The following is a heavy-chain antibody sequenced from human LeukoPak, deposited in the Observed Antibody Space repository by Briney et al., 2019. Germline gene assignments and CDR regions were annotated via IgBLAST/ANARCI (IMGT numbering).Heavy chain of an antibody. CDR3: ARGERGDY. V-gene: IGHV3-48*03. D-gene: IGHD1-26*01. Sequence: GGSLRLSCAASGFTFSIYEMNWVRQAPGQGLEWVSYISSIGTTIYYADSVKGRFTISRDNAKNSLFLQMHSLRADATAVYYCARGERGDYWGQGTLVSVFS. CDR2: ISSIGTTI. J-gene: IGHJ4*02. CDR1: GFTFSIYE.